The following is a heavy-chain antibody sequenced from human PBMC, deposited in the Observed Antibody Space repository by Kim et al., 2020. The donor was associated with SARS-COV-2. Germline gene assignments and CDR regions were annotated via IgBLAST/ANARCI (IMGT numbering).Heavy chain of an antibody. CDR1: GFTFSSSW. CDR3: ARDRGSYF. Sequence: GGSLRLSCAASGFTFSSSWMSWVRQTPGKGLEWVASIKYDGSQKYYMDSVKDRFTISRDNAKNSLFLQINSLRAEDTAVYYCARDRGSYFGGQGTLVTVS. J-gene: IGHJ4*02. D-gene: IGHD1-26*01. CDR2: IKYDGSQK. V-gene: IGHV3-7*01.